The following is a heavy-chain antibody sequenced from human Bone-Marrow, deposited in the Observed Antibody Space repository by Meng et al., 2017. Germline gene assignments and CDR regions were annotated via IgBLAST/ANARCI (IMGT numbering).Heavy chain of an antibody. CDR2: MYHSGTT. V-gene: IGHV4-4*02. Sequence: QVQLQESGPGLVKPSGTLSLTCAVSGGSISSSNWWNWVRQPPGKGLEWFGEMYHSGTTSYNPSLKSRGTISVDKSKNQFSLKLSSVTAADTAVYYCARRRDGYGWFDPWGQGTLVTVSS. D-gene: IGHD5-24*01. J-gene: IGHJ5*02. CDR1: GGSISSSNW. CDR3: ARRRDGYGWFDP.